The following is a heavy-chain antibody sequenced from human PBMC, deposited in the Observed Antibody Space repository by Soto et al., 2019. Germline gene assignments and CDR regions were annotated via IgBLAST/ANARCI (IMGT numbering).Heavy chain of an antibody. CDR3: ARDEYSSSSGFDY. D-gene: IGHD6-6*01. CDR2: IYYSGST. V-gene: IGHV4-59*02. J-gene: IGHJ4*02. Sequence: SETLSLTCTVSGGSVSSYYWSWIRQPPGKGLEWIGYIYYSGSTNYNPSLKSRVTISVDTSKNQFSLKLSSVTAADTAVYYCARDEYSSSSGFDYWGQGTLVTVSS. CDR1: GGSVSSYY.